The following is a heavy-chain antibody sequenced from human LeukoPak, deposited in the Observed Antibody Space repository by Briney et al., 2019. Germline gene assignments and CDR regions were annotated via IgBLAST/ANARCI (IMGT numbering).Heavy chain of an antibody. Sequence: ATVKISCKVSGYTFTDYYMHWVQQAPGKGLEWMGLVDPEDGETIYAEKFQGRVTITADTSTDTAYMELSSLRSDDTAVYYCATDPLSMTRYYFDYWGQGTLVTVSS. CDR3: ATDPLSMTRYYFDY. D-gene: IGHD2-8*01. J-gene: IGHJ4*02. V-gene: IGHV1-69-2*01. CDR1: GYTFTDYY. CDR2: VDPEDGET.